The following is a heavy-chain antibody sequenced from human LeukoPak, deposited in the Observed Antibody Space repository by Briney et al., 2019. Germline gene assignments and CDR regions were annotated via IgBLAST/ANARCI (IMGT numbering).Heavy chain of an antibody. D-gene: IGHD6-13*01. CDR3: ARERSTAVIDY. V-gene: IGHV1-46*01. Sequence: ASVKVSCKASGYTFTSYYMHWVRQAPGQGLEWMGIINPSGGSTSYAQKFQGRVTMTRDTSTSTVFMELSSLRSEDTAVYYCARERSTAVIDYWGQGTLVTVSS. CDR2: INPSGGST. CDR1: GYTFTSYY. J-gene: IGHJ4*02.